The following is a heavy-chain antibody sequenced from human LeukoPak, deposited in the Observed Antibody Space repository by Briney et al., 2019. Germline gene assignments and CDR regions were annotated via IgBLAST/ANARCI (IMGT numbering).Heavy chain of an antibody. CDR3: AKGAYGVGGALDY. D-gene: IGHD2-21*01. J-gene: IGHJ4*02. Sequence: GGSLGLSCAASGFIFRTYGMNWVRQAPGKGLEYVSGITAGGGNTYYADSLKGRFTISRDDSKYTVFLQMNSLRVEDTAVYYCAKGAYGVGGALDYWGRGSLVTVSS. CDR2: ITAGGGNT. V-gene: IGHV3-23*01. CDR1: GFIFRTYG.